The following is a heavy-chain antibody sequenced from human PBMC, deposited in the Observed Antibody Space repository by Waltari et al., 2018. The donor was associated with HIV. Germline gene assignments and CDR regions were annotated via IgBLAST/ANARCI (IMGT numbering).Heavy chain of an antibody. J-gene: IGHJ4*02. D-gene: IGHD3-9*01. CDR3: AKGNYDVLTGYYGPSFEY. CDR1: GFTCRSYA. V-gene: IGHV3-64D*06. CDR2: ISCDGHST. Sequence: EVQMVASGGTLVQPGGSLRLPCAAAGFTCRSYAIHRVPQTPGKGLEYLSAISCDGHSTYYAGSLKGRFTITRDNSKNMVWLQMRSLRPEDTAVYYCAKGNYDVLTGYYGPSFEYWGQGTLVTVSS.